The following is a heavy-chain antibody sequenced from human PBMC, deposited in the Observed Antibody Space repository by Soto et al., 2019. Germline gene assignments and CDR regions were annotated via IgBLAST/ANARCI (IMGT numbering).Heavy chain of an antibody. D-gene: IGHD2-15*01. V-gene: IGHV3-30-3*01. Sequence: GGSLRLSCAASGFTFSSYAMHWVRQAPGKGLEWVAVISYDGSNKYYADSVKGRFTISRDNSKNTLYLQMNSLRAEDTAVYYCARELGCSGGSCYYYYYGMDVWGQGTTVTVSS. CDR3: ARELGCSGGSCYYYYYGMDV. J-gene: IGHJ6*02. CDR2: ISYDGSNK. CDR1: GFTFSSYA.